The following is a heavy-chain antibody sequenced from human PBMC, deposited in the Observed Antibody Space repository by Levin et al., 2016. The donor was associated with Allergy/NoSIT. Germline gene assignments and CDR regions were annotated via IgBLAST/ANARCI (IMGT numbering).Heavy chain of an antibody. J-gene: IGHJ5*02. D-gene: IGHD2-15*01. Sequence: ETLSLTCAVSGFTFTSYAMNWVRQAPGEGLEWVSAISGDGLSTFYTDSVEGRFTISRDNSKNTLYLQMNSLRAEDTAVYYCAKDGPYCSGRSCYSPDPWGQGTLVTVSS. CDR1: GFTFTSYA. V-gene: IGHV3-23*01. CDR3: AKDGPYCSGRSCYSPDP. CDR2: ISGDGLST.